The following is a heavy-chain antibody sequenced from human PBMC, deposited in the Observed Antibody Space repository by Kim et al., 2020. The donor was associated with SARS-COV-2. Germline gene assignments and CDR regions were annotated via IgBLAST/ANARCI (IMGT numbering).Heavy chain of an antibody. D-gene: IGHD1-7*01. V-gene: IGHV4-59*08. CDR1: GGSISSYY. J-gene: IGHJ3*02. CDR2: IYYSGST. CDR3: ARTLPWDITGTGGFDI. Sequence: SETLSLTCTVSGGSISSYYWSWIRQPPGKGLEWIGYIYYSGSTNYNPSLKSRVTISVDTSKNQFSLKLSSVTAADTAVYYCARTLPWDITGTGGFDIWGQGTMVTVSS.